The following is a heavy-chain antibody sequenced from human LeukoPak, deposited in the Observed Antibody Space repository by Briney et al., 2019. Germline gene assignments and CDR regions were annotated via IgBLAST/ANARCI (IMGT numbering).Heavy chain of an antibody. J-gene: IGHJ6*03. Sequence: GGSLRLSCAASGFTFSSYSMNWVRQAPGKGLEWVSSISSSSSYIYYADSVKGRFTISRDNAKNSLYLQMNSLRAEDTAVYYCARDEMVIKGYYYYMDVWGKGTTVTVSS. CDR1: GFTFSSYS. CDR2: ISSSSSYI. CDR3: ARDEMVIKGYYYYMDV. V-gene: IGHV3-21*01. D-gene: IGHD3-22*01.